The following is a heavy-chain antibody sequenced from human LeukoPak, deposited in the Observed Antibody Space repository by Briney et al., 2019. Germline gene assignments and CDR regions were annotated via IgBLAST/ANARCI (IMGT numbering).Heavy chain of an antibody. Sequence: ASVKVSCKASGYTFTGYYMHWVRQAPGQGLEWMGRINPNSGGTNYAQKFQGRVTMTRDTSISTAYMELSRLRSDDTAVYYCARDPSLYGDFDYWGQGTLVTVSS. D-gene: IGHD4-17*01. CDR1: GYTFTGYY. V-gene: IGHV1-2*06. CDR3: ARDPSLYGDFDY. CDR2: INPNSGGT. J-gene: IGHJ4*02.